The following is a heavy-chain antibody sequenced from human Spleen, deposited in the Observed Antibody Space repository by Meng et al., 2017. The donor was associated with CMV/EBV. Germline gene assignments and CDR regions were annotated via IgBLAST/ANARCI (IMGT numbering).Heavy chain of an antibody. J-gene: IGHJ6*02. CDR1: GFTFSSYG. CDR2: IRYDGSNK. CDR3: ARDLIYDFWSGMGPPSGMDV. V-gene: IGHV3-30*02. D-gene: IGHD3-3*01. Sequence: GGSLRLSCAASGFTFSSYGMHWVRQAPGKGLEWVAFIRYDGSNKYYADSVKGRFTISRDNSKNTLYLQMNSLRAEDTAVYYCARDLIYDFWSGMGPPSGMDVWGQGTTVTVSS.